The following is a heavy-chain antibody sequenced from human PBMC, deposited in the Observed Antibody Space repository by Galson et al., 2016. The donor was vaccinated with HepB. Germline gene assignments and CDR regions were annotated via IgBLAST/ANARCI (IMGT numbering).Heavy chain of an antibody. J-gene: IGHJ3*02. CDR2: IYPGDSHT. Sequence: QSGAEVKKPGESLKVSCKASGYIFSDYWIGWVRQRPGKGLEWMGIIYPGDSHTRYSPSFQGQVTISADKSISTAYLQWSNLKTSDTAKYYCGRWGSNLGGAFDIWGQGTTITVSS. CDR3: GRWGSNLGGAFDI. V-gene: IGHV5-51*01. CDR1: GYIFSDYW. D-gene: IGHD3-16*01.